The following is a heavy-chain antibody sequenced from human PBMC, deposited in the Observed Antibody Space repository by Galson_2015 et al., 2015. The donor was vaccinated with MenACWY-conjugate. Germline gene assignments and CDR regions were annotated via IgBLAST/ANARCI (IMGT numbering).Heavy chain of an antibody. CDR2: ISPYNGNT. D-gene: IGHD3-10*01. J-gene: IGHJ4*02. CDR3: ARDVSYYYGSGTFDY. CDR1: GFSLMNYH. Sequence: SVKVSCKASGFSLMNYHVIWLRQAPGQGLEWMGWISPYNGNTKYAQKFQGRVTMTTDTATSTAYMELRSLGSDDTAVYFCARDVSYYYGSGTFDYWGQGTLVTVSS. V-gene: IGHV1-18*01.